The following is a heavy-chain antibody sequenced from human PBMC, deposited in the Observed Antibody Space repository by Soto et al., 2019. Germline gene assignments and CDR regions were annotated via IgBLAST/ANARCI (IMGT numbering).Heavy chain of an antibody. D-gene: IGHD6-19*01. Sequence: GGSLRLSCAASGFTFSSYGMHWVRQAPGKGLEWVSAISGSGYSTYYADSVKGRFTISRDNSKNTLYLQMNSLRAEDTAVYYCAKEGEHSSGWANFDYWGQGTLVTVSS. CDR3: AKEGEHSSGWANFDY. CDR2: ISGSGYST. V-gene: IGHV3-23*01. J-gene: IGHJ4*02. CDR1: GFTFSSYG.